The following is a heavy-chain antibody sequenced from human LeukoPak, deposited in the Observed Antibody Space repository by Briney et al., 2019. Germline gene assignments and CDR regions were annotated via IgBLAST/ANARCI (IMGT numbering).Heavy chain of an antibody. CDR2: ISSSSSTI. D-gene: IGHD5-18*01. CDR3: ARETEFYGYDPFYYYYYYMDV. CDR1: GFTFSSYS. Sequence: PGGSLRLSCAASGFTFSSYSMNWVRQAPGKGLEWVSYISSSSSTIYYADPVKGRFTISRDNAKNSLYLQMNSLRAEDTAVYYCARETEFYGYDPFYYYYYYMDVWGKGTTVTVSS. J-gene: IGHJ6*03. V-gene: IGHV3-48*01.